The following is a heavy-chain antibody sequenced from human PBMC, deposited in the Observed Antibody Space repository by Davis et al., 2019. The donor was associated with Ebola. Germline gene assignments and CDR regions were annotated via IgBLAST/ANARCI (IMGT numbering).Heavy chain of an antibody. J-gene: IGHJ6*02. CDR1: GDSVSSNSAA. V-gene: IGHV6-1*01. D-gene: IGHD3/OR15-3a*01. CDR3: AREGHWTHYYYYGMDV. Sequence: HSQTLSLTCAISGDSVSSNSAAWNWIRQSPSRGLEWLGRTYYRSKWYNDYAVSVKSRITINPDTSKNQFSLQLNSVTPEDTAVYYCAREGHWTHYYYYGMDVWGQGTTVTVSS. CDR2: TYYRSKWYN.